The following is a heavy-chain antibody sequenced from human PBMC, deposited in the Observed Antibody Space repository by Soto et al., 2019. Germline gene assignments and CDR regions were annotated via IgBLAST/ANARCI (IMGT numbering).Heavy chain of an antibody. J-gene: IGHJ3*02. CDR3: AKGKWRYYDSSGYQPDAFDI. Sequence: GGSLRLSCAASGFTFSSYAMSWVRQAPGKGLEWVSAISGSGGSTYYADSVKGRFTISRDNSKNTLYLQMNSLRAEDTAVYYCAKGKWRYYDSSGYQPDAFDIWGQGTMVTVSS. D-gene: IGHD3-22*01. CDR1: GFTFSSYA. V-gene: IGHV3-23*01. CDR2: ISGSGGST.